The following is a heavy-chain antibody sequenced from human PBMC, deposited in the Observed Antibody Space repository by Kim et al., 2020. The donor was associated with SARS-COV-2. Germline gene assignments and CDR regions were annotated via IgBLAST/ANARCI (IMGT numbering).Heavy chain of an antibody. CDR2: IRQDGSEI. CDR1: GFTFRSYW. CDR3: ARHLRPDY. Sequence: GGSLRLSCAGSGFTFRSYWMSWVRQAPGRGLEFLASIRQDGSEIYYLDSVKGRFTISRDNAKSSLYLQMNSLRADDTAVYYCARHLRPDYWGQGALVSVS. V-gene: IGHV3-7*01. J-gene: IGHJ4*02.